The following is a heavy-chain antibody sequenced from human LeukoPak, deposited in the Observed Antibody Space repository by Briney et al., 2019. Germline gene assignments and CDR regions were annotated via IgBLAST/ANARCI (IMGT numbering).Heavy chain of an antibody. CDR1: EFTFNNYA. CDR3: AKGGRDIVVVPATMARYYFYYMDV. D-gene: IGHD2-2*01. V-gene: IGHV3-23*01. Sequence: GGSLRLSCVASEFTFNNYAMSWVRQAPGKGLEWVSAISGSGDITQYADSVKGRFTISKDTSKNTLYLQMNSLRAEDTAVYYCAKGGRDIVVVPATMARYYFYYMDVWGKGTTVTVSS. CDR2: ISGSGDIT. J-gene: IGHJ6*03.